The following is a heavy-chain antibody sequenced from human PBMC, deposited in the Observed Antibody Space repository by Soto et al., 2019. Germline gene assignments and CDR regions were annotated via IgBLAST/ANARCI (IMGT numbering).Heavy chain of an antibody. V-gene: IGHV1-69*12. J-gene: IGHJ6*02. CDR2: IIPIFGTA. CDR1: GGTFSSYA. D-gene: IGHD5-12*01. Sequence: QVQLVQSGAEVKKPGSSVKVSCKASGGTFSSYAISWVRQAPGQGLEWMGGIIPIFGTANYAQKFQGRVTITADECTSKAHMEVSSLRSEDTAVYYCASSVATYDYYGIDGWGQGTTVTVSS. CDR3: ASSVATYDYYGIDG.